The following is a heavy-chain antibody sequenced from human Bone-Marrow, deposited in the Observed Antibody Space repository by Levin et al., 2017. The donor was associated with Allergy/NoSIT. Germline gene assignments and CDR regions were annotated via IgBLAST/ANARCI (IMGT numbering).Heavy chain of an antibody. CDR1: GFTFGEFA. V-gene: IGHV3-9*01. Sequence: GGSLRLSCTASGFTFGEFAMHWVRQAPGKGLEWVSGISWNSDGRGYVDSVKGRFAISRDNDKKSLYLQMDSLRPEDTAFYFCAKDTVAGFFGTYLGHFDLWGQGSLVTVSS. CDR3: AKDTVAGFFGTYLGHFDL. D-gene: IGHD3-3*01. J-gene: IGHJ4*02. CDR2: ISWNSDGR.